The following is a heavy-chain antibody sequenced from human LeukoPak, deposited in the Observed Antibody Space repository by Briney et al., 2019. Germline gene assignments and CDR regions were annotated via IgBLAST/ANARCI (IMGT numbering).Heavy chain of an antibody. Sequence: ASVKVSCSACGYTFTGYYMHWVRQPPGQGLEWVGWINPNSGGTNYAQKFQGRVTMTRDTSISTAYMELSRLRSDDTAVYYCARDLHYYGSGSYYDYYYYYMDVWGKGTTVTVSS. CDR2: INPNSGGT. D-gene: IGHD3-10*01. CDR1: GYTFTGYY. V-gene: IGHV1-2*02. CDR3: ARDLHYYGSGSYYDYYYYYMDV. J-gene: IGHJ6*03.